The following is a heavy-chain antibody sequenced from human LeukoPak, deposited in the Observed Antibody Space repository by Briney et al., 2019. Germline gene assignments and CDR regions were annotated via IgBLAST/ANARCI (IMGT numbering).Heavy chain of an antibody. Sequence: PGESLKISCKHSEYSFPNYCIGWERQMPGKGLEWMGIIYPDDSDTTYSPSFQGQVTISADKSISTAYLQWDSLKASDTAMYYRATVGVELWSSPFMGRGDWFDPWGQGTLVTVSS. CDR3: ATVGVELWSSPFMGRGDWFDP. D-gene: IGHD3-10*01. V-gene: IGHV5-51*01. CDR1: EYSFPNYC. CDR2: IYPDDSDT. J-gene: IGHJ5*02.